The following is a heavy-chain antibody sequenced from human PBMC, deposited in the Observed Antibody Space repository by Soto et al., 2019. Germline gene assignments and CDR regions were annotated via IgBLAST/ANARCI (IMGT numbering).Heavy chain of an antibody. V-gene: IGHV4-4*07. CDR2: IYTSAST. CDR1: GDSMPKYY. Sequence: QVQLQESGPGLVKPSETLSLTCTVSGDSMPKYYWSWIRQPAGKGLEWIGRIYTSASTNYNPSLKRRISMSIDTSNNHFSLNLKAVPAADTAVSYCARTVGAAYYFDFWGQGALVTVS. D-gene: IGHD1-26*01. J-gene: IGHJ4*02. CDR3: ARTVGAAYYFDF.